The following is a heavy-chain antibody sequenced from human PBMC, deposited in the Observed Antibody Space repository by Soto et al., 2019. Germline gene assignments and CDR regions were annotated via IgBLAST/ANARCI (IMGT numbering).Heavy chain of an antibody. D-gene: IGHD4-17*01. CDR3: VHPRSTVQIPPT. Sequence: GESLKISCSASGFTFSMFSMHWVRQAPGKGLEYVSGISSNGDSTYYADSVKGRFTISRDNSKNTLYLQMSSLRAVDTAVYYCVHPRSTVQIPPTWGQGTLVTVSS. CDR1: GFTFSMFS. V-gene: IGHV3-64D*06. J-gene: IGHJ5*02. CDR2: ISSNGDST.